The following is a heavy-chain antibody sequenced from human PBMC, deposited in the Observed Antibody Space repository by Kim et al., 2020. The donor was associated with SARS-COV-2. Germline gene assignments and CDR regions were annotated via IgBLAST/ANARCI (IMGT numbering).Heavy chain of an antibody. D-gene: IGHD3-10*01. J-gene: IGHJ4*02. CDR3: ARDLLWFGEFPPFDY. V-gene: IGHV3-21*01. Sequence: DSVKGRFTISRDNAKNPLYLQMNSLRAEDTAVYYCARDLLWFGEFPPFDYWGQGTLVTVSS.